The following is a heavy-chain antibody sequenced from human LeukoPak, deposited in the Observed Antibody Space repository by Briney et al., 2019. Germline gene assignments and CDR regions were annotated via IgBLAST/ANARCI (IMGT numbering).Heavy chain of an antibody. CDR3: GRDYRYAFDN. CDR1: GVFFIDYS. V-gene: IGHV3-48*04. D-gene: IGHD5-12*01. CDR2: IGISSGRT. Sequence: PGGSLRISCAASGVFFIDYSMNWVRQAVGQGPEWISYIGISSGRTMYADSVKGRFTISRDTAKKSLYLQMNSLRVEDTAVYYCGRDYRYAFDNWGQGTLVTVSS. J-gene: IGHJ4*02.